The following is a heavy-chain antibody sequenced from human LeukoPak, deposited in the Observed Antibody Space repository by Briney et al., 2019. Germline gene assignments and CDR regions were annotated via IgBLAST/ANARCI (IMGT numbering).Heavy chain of an antibody. D-gene: IGHD3-3*02. CDR1: GVSVSGSYY. Sequence: SETLSLTCTVSGVSVSGSYYWAWIRQPPGKGLEWIGSMHHSGNSYYNPSLKGRVTISVDMSRNQVSLKVSSVIAADTAVYFCARLGSTDIFAGFDIWGQGTMVTVAS. V-gene: IGHV4-39*01. CDR3: ARLGSTDIFAGFDI. J-gene: IGHJ3*02. CDR2: MHHSGNS.